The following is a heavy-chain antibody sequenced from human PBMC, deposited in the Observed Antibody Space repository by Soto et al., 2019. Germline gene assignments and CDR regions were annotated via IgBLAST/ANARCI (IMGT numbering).Heavy chain of an antibody. V-gene: IGHV4-61*01. D-gene: IGHD4-17*01. Sequence: SETLSLTCTVSGGSVSSGSYYWSWIRQPPGKGLEWIGYIYYSGTTNYNPSLKSRVTISVDTSKNQFSLKLSSVTAADTAVYYCAGVGGYGDYFDYWGQGTLVTVSS. CDR1: GGSVSSGSYY. CDR2: IYYSGTT. J-gene: IGHJ4*02. CDR3: AGVGGYGDYFDY.